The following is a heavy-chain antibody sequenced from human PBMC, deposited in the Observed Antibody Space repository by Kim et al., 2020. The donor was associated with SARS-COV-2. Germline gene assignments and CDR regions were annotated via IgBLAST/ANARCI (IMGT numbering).Heavy chain of an antibody. Sequence: GRSLRLSCAASGFTFSSYAMHWVHQAPGKGLKWVAVISYDGSNKYYADSVKGRFTISRDNSKNTLYLQMNSLRAEDTAVYYCARGERVGIQLWLVYYYYGMDVWGQGTTVSVSS. V-gene: IGHV3-30-3*01. CDR2: ISYDGSNK. D-gene: IGHD5-18*01. CDR3: ARGERVGIQLWLVYYYYGMDV. CDR1: GFTFSSYA. J-gene: IGHJ6*02.